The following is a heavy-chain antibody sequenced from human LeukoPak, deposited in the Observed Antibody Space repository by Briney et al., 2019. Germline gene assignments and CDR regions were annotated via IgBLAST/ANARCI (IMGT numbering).Heavy chain of an antibody. J-gene: IGHJ5*02. CDR2: ISTYNRKT. CDR3: ARDWEGRVDLFDP. CDR1: GYTFTTYG. D-gene: IGHD5-24*01. Sequence: GALVKLSCKASGYTFTTYGISWVRQAPGQGLEWMGWISTYNRKTNYAQKFQDRVTMTTETSTSTVYMELRSLRSDDTAVYYCARDWEGRVDLFDPWGQGTLVIVSS. V-gene: IGHV1-18*01.